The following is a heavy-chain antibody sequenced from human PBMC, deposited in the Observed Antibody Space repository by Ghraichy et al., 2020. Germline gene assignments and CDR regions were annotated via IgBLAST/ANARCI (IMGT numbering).Heavy chain of an antibody. CDR2: ISGSGTTT. CDR3: AKLFCSAASCYTGTSFDY. V-gene: IGHV3-23*01. CDR1: GFTFGSFA. J-gene: IGHJ4*02. Sequence: GALRLSCAASGFTFGSFAMSWVRQAPGKGLEWVSSISGSGTTTYFADSVKGRFTISRDNSENTLYLQMNSLRAEDTAVYYCAKLFCSAASCYTGTSFDYWGQGTLVTVSS. D-gene: IGHD2-15*01.